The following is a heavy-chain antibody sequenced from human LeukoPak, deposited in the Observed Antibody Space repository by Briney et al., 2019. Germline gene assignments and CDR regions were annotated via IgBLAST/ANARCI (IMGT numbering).Heavy chain of an antibody. Sequence: GGSLRLSCAASGFTFSTYAMSWVRQAPGKGLEWVSTISGSGANTYYADSVRGRFTISRDNSKNTLYLHMNSLRAEDTVIYHCAKERAGYTNPYYFDYWGQGTLVTVSS. D-gene: IGHD3-16*02. V-gene: IGHV3-23*01. CDR3: AKERAGYTNPYYFDY. CDR1: GFTFSTYA. J-gene: IGHJ4*02. CDR2: ISGSGANT.